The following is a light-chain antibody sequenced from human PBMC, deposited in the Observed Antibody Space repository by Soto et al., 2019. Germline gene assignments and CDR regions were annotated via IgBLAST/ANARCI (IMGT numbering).Light chain of an antibody. J-gene: IGKJ1*01. CDR2: KAS. CDR1: QSISSW. V-gene: IGKV1-5*03. Sequence: DIQMTQSPSTLSASVGDRVTITCRASQSISSWLAWYQQDPGKAPKLLIYKASTLESGVPSRFSGSGSGTEFTLTISSLQPDDFATYYCQQYNSYPWTFGQGTNVEIK. CDR3: QQYNSYPWT.